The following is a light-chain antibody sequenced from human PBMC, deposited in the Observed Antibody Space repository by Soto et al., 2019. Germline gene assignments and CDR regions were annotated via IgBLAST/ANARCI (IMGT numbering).Light chain of an antibody. Sequence: QSALTQPASVSGSPGQSITISCTGTSSDVGGYNYVSWYQQYPGKAPKLMIYDVTNRPSGVSNRLSGSKSGNTASLTISGLQAEDEADYYCSSYISSGLYVFGAGTKAPS. CDR2: DVT. J-gene: IGLJ1*01. CDR1: SSDVGGYNY. CDR3: SSYISSGLYV. V-gene: IGLV2-14*01.